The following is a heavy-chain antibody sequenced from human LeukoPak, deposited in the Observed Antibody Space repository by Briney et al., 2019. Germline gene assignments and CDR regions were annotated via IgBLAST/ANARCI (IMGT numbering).Heavy chain of an antibody. CDR1: GGSISSGSYY. J-gene: IGHJ6*03. Sequence: SETLSLTCTVSGGSISSGSYYWGWIRQPPGKGLEWIGEINHSGSTNYDPSLKSRVTISVDTSKNQFSLKLSSVTAADTAVYYCARRGPPESPVIRPRPKYYYYMDVWGKGTTVTVSS. D-gene: IGHD1-14*01. CDR3: ARRGPPESPVIRPRPKYYYYMDV. V-gene: IGHV4-39*07. CDR2: INHSGST.